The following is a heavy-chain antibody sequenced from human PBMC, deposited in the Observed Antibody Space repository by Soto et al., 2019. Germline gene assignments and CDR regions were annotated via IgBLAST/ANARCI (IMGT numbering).Heavy chain of an antibody. CDR3: GRELGTLGACDI. D-gene: IGHD7-27*01. J-gene: IGHJ3*02. Sequence: PGGSLRLSFTASGFTFSDYYMNWIRQAPGKGLKWLSYITRTSNYIYYADSVKGRFTASRDNAKNSLYLQMDSLRVDETALYYCGRELGTLGACDIWGQGTMVTVAS. CDR2: ITRTSNYI. CDR1: GFTFSDYY. V-gene: IGHV3-11*01.